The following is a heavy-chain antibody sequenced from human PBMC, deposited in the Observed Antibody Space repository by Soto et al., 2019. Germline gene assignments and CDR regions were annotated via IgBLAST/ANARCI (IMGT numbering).Heavy chain of an antibody. J-gene: IGHJ5*02. Sequence: GGSLRLSCAASGFTFSSYGMHWVRQAPGKGLEWVAVIWYDGSNKYYADSVKGRFTISRDNSKNTLYLQMNSLRAEDTAVYYCARAFGIQLWFVPWFDPWGQGTLVTVSS. CDR1: GFTFSSYG. V-gene: IGHV3-33*01. CDR3: ARAFGIQLWFVPWFDP. D-gene: IGHD5-18*01. CDR2: IWYDGSNK.